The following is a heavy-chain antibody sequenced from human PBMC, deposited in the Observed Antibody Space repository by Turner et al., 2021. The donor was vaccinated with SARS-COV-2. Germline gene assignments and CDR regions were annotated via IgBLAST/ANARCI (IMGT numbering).Heavy chain of an antibody. D-gene: IGHD3-3*01. V-gene: IGHV3-30-3*01. CDR3: ARVDSPTKGFYFDY. Sequence: QVQLVESGGGVVQPGRSLRLSCTASGFTFTTYAMHWVRQAPGKGLEWVAIISNQGTSQFYADSGKGRFSISRDNSKNTVFLQMNSLRAEDTAVYYCARVDSPTKGFYFDYWGQGTLVTVSS. CDR1: GFTFTTYA. J-gene: IGHJ4*02. CDR2: ISNQGTSQ.